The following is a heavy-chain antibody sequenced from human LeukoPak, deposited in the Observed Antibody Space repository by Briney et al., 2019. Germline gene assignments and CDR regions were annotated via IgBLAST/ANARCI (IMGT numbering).Heavy chain of an antibody. J-gene: IGHJ4*02. Sequence: SQTLSLTCAISGDSVSSNSAAWNWIRQSPSRGLEWLGRTYYRSKWYNDYAVSVKSRITINPDTSKNQFSLQLKSVTPEDTAVYYCARDHQGDGYNSGGVYYFDYWGQGTLVTVSS. CDR3: ARDHQGDGYNSGGVYYFDY. CDR1: GDSVSSNSAA. D-gene: IGHD5-24*01. CDR2: TYYRSKWYN. V-gene: IGHV6-1*01.